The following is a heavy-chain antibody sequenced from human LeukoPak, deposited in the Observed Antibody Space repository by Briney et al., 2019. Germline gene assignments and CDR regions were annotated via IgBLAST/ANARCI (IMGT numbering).Heavy chain of an antibody. Sequence: GGSLRLSCAASGFTFSSYSMNWVRQAPGKGLEWVSLISSSSYIYYADSVKGRFTISRDNAKNSLYMQMNSLRAEDTAVYYCARNPWPLRAYFDLWGRGTLVTVSS. V-gene: IGHV3-21*01. CDR1: GFTFSSYS. CDR2: ISSSSYI. J-gene: IGHJ2*01. CDR3: ARNPWPLRAYFDL.